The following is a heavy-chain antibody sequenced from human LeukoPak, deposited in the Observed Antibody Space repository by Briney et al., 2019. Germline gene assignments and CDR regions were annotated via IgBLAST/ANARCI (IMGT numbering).Heavy chain of an antibody. CDR3: ARDKARSGYYEEGPNWFDP. V-gene: IGHV3-48*01. J-gene: IGHJ5*02. CDR2: ISSSSSTI. Sequence: TGGSLRLSCAASGFTFSSYSMNWVRQAPGKGLEWVSYISSSSSTIYYADSVKGRFTISRDNAKNSLYLQMNSLRAEDTAVYYCARDKARSGYYEEGPNWFDPWGQGTLVTVSS. CDR1: GFTFSSYS. D-gene: IGHD3-3*01.